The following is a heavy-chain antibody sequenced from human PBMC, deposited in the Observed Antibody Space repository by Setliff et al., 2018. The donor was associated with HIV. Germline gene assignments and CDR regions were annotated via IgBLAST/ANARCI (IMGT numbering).Heavy chain of an antibody. Sequence: PSETLSLTCTVSGASSIYYWGWIRQPPGKGLEWIGSVYHSGSTYYNPSLKSRVTISIDTSENQFSLKLRSVTPADTAVYYCAREKIVVLRAYHFDYWGLGTLVTVSS. CDR2: VYHSGST. V-gene: IGHV4-39*07. CDR3: AREKIVVLRAYHFDY. J-gene: IGHJ4*02. CDR1: GASSIYY. D-gene: IGHD3-22*01.